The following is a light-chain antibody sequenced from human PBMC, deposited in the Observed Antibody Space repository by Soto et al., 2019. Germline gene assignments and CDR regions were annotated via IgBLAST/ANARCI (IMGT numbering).Light chain of an antibody. Sequence: EVVLTQSPGTLSLSPGGRATLSCRASQSVSRRLAWYQQRPGQSPRLLISGASMRASGVPVRFIGSGSGTDFTLTTTRLEPEDFAVYYCQQYGGSPITFALGTRLEI. CDR2: GAS. V-gene: IGKV3-20*01. CDR1: QSVSRR. CDR3: QQYGGSPIT. J-gene: IGKJ5*01.